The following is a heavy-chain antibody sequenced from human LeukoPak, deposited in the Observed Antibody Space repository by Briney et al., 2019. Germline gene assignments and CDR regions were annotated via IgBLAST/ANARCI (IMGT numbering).Heavy chain of an antibody. V-gene: IGHV3-23*01. CDR1: GFTFSSYA. D-gene: IGHD3-3*01. CDR2: ISGSGGST. Sequence: GGSLRLSCGASGFTFSSYAMSWVRQAPGKGLEWVSAISGSGGSTYYADSVKGRFTVSRDNSKNTLYLQMNSLSAEDTAVYYCAKIDTDDFWSGYSPDDYWGQGTLVTVSS. CDR3: AKIDTDDFWSGYSPDDY. J-gene: IGHJ4*02.